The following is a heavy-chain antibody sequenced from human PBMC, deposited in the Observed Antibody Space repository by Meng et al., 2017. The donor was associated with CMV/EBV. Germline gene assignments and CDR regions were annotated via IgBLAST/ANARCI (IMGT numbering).Heavy chain of an antibody. D-gene: IGHD7-27*01. J-gene: IGHJ5*02. CDR2: INSDGSST. CDR1: GFTLSSYW. V-gene: IGHV3-74*01. CDR3: ARDRLLGWFDP. Sequence: ELRWVESGGVLGQPGGSLRLSCAASGFTLSSYWMHWVRQAPGKGLVWVSRINSDGSSTSYADSVKGRFTISRDNAKNTLYLQMNSLRAEDTAVYYCARDRLLGWFDPWGQGTLVTVSS.